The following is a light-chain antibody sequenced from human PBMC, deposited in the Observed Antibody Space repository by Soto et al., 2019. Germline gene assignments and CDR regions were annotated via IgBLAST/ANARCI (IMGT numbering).Light chain of an antibody. V-gene: IGKV3-20*01. CDR1: QSISSNY. CDR3: QQYGSSPFS. Sequence: EIVLTQSPGTLCLSPGESASLSCRASQSISSNYLAWYQQKPGQAPRPLIYGISIRATGIPDRFSGSGSGTDFTLTIGRLEPEDFAVYYCQQYGSSPFSFGPGTKVDIK. CDR2: GIS. J-gene: IGKJ3*01.